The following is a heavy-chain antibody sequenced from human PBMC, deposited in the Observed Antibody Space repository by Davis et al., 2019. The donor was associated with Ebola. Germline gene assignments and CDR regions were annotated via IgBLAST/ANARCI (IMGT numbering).Heavy chain of an antibody. CDR1: GFSFRTYD. CDR3: VRPAFGSHYFDY. V-gene: IGHV3-13*01. D-gene: IGHD2-2*01. J-gene: IGHJ4*02. CDR2: IGTAGDT. Sequence: GESLKISCAASGFSFRTYDMHWVRQVTGKPLEWVSAIGTAGDTYYPASVKGRFTISRESARNSLYLQMNSLRTEDTAVYYCVRPAFGSHYFDYWGQGILVTVSS.